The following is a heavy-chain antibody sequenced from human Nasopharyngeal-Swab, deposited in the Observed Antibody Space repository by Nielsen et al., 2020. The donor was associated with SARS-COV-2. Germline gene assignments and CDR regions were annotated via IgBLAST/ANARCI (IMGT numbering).Heavy chain of an antibody. CDR2: ISSSSSYI. Sequence: GASLKISCAASGFTFSSYSMNWVRQAPGKGLEWVSSISSSSSYIYYADSVKGRFTISRDNAKNSLYLQMNSLRAEDTAVYYCARGAPYSSSSGDFDYWGQGTLVTVSS. CDR1: GFTFSSYS. J-gene: IGHJ4*02. V-gene: IGHV3-21*01. D-gene: IGHD6-6*01. CDR3: ARGAPYSSSSGDFDY.